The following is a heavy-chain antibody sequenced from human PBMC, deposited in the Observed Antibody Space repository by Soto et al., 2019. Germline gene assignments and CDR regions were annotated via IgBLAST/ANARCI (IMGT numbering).Heavy chain of an antibody. J-gene: IGHJ5*01. CDR3: ARGRYCLTGRCFPNWFDS. V-gene: IGHV4-30-4*08. CDR1: GDSISTVDYF. CDR2: IYKSATT. Sequence: PSETLSLTCSVSGDSISTVDYFWAWIRQPPGRALEYIGYIYKSATTYHNPSFESRVAIPLDTSKSQFSLNVTSVTAADTAVYFCARGRYCLTGRCFPNWFDSWGQGTLVTVSS. D-gene: IGHD2-15*01.